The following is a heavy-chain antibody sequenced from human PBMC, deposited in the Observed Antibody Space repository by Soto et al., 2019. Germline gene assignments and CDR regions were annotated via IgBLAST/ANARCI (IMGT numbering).Heavy chain of an antibody. V-gene: IGHV4-61*01. CDR1: GGSVSSGSYY. CDR2: IYYSGST. CDR3: AREDVLRFLEWPQGMDV. J-gene: IGHJ6*02. D-gene: IGHD3-3*01. Sequence: SETLSLTCTVSGGSVSSGSYYWSWIRQPPGKGLEWIGYIYYSGSTNYNPSLKSRVTISVDTPKNQFSLKLSSVTAADTAVYYRAREDVLRFLEWPQGMDVWGQGTTVTVSS.